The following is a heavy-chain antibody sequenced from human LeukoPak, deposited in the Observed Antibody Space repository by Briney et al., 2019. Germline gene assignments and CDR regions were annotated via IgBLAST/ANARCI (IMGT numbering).Heavy chain of an antibody. V-gene: IGHV1-69*13. J-gene: IGHJ4*02. CDR3: ARDLYSSSSY. Sequence: SVKVSCKASGYTFTSYDINWVRQATGQGLEWMGGIIPIFGTANYAQKFQGRVTITADESMSTAYMELSSLRSEDTAVYYCARDLYSSSSYWGQGTLVTVSS. CDR1: GYTFTSYD. D-gene: IGHD6-6*01. CDR2: IIPIFGTA.